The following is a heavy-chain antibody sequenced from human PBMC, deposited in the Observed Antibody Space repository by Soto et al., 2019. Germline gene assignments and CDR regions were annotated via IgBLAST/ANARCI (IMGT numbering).Heavy chain of an antibody. CDR2: INSDGTRT. Sequence: GGSLRLSCAASGFTFNTYWMHWVRQAPGTGLVWVSRINSDGTRTTYADSVKGRFTISRDNAKNTVYLQMNSLRAEDTAVYYCTTVATNSYNWLDPWGQGTLVTGSS. J-gene: IGHJ5*02. V-gene: IGHV3-74*01. CDR3: TTVATNSYNWLDP. CDR1: GFTFNTYW. D-gene: IGHD5-12*01.